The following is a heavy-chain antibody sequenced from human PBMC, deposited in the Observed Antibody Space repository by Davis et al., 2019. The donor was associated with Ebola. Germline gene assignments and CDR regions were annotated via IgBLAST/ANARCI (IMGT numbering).Heavy chain of an antibody. D-gene: IGHD6-19*01. CDR2: ISWNSGSI. Sequence: LSLTCAVYDGSFSDFYWSWVRQPPGKGLEWVSGISWNSGSIGYADSVKGRFTISRDNAKNSLYLQMNSLRAEDTALYYCAKDYIAVAGTFGFDYWGQGTLVTVSS. V-gene: IGHV3-9*01. CDR1: DGSFSDFY. CDR3: AKDYIAVAGTFGFDY. J-gene: IGHJ4*02.